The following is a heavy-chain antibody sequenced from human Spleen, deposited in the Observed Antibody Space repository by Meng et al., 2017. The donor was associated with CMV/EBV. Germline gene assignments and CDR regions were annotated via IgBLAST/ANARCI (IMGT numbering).Heavy chain of an antibody. CDR2: ISHSGST. V-gene: IGHV4-39*07. D-gene: IGHD3-3*01. CDR1: GSISTNSFY. Sequence: GSISTNSFYWGWIRQRPGKGLEWIGSISHSGSTYYSPSLKSRITISVDASKNQFSLNLSSVTAADTAVYYCARDQRAYDLWSGYYYWGQGTLVTVSS. CDR3: ARDQRAYDLWSGYYY. J-gene: IGHJ4*02.